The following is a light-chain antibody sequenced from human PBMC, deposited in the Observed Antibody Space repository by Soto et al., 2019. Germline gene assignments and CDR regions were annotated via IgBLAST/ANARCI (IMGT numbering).Light chain of an antibody. V-gene: IGKV1-5*03. CDR2: KAS. CDR1: QTISSW. CDR3: QHYNSYSEA. J-gene: IGKJ1*01. Sequence: DIQMTPSPYTLSGSVGARVTITCRASQTISSWLAWYQQKPGKAPKLLIYKASTLKSGVPSRFSGSGSGTEFTLTSISLQPDDFATYYCQHYNSYSEAFGQGTKVEL.